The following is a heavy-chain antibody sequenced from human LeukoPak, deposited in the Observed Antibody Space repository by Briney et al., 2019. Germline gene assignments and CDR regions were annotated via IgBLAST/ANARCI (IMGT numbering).Heavy chain of an antibody. V-gene: IGHV1-46*01. CDR1: GYTFTSYY. D-gene: IGHD5-18*01. J-gene: IGHJ4*02. Sequence: ASVKVSCKASGYTFTSYYMDWVRQAPGQGLEWMGIINPSGGSTSYAQKFQGRVTMTRDTSTSTVYMELSSLRSEDTAVYYCATVSHIGSYGYWGQGTLVTVSS. CDR3: ATVSHIGSYGY. CDR2: INPSGGST.